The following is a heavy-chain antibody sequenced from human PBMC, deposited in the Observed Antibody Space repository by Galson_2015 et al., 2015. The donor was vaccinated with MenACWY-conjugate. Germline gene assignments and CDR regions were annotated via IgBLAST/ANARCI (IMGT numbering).Heavy chain of an antibody. CDR2: IRPSGDDGT. Sequence: SVKVSCKASGYTFTTYYMHWVRQAPGKGLEWMGIIRPSGDDGTTYAQKIQGRVTMTRDTSTSTVYMDLSSLRSEDTAVYYCVRDSRAASVDYWGQGTLVTVSS. CDR1: GYTFTTYY. V-gene: IGHV1-46*01. D-gene: IGHD2-15*01. CDR3: VRDSRAASVDY. J-gene: IGHJ4*02.